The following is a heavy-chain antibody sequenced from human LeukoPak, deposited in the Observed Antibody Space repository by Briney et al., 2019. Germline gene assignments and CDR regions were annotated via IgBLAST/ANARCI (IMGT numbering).Heavy chain of an antibody. Sequence: SETLSLTCTVSGVSISSYYWSWIRQPPGKGLEWIGYIYYSGSTNYNPSLKSRATISVDTSKNQFSLKLSSVTAADTAVYYCVRGRYSSGWFKDKNWFDPWGQGIPVTVSS. CDR3: VRGRYSSGWFKDKNWFDP. J-gene: IGHJ5*02. CDR1: GVSISSYY. V-gene: IGHV4-59*12. D-gene: IGHD6-19*01. CDR2: IYYSGST.